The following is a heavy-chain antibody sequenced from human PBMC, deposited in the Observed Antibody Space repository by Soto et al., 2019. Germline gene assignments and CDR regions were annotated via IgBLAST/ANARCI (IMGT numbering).Heavy chain of an antibody. CDR1: GGSISRYY. J-gene: IGHJ6*02. D-gene: IGHD2-21*02. CDR3: ARDLWGYCGTDCYPLDV. V-gene: IGHV4-59*01. CDR2: MYNTGST. Sequence: SETLSLTCTVSGGSISRYYWSWIRQPPGKGLEWIGYMYNTGSTVYNPSFKSRVTISVDTSKNQFSLKLNSVTAADTAVYYCARDLWGYCGTDCYPLDVWGQGTTVT.